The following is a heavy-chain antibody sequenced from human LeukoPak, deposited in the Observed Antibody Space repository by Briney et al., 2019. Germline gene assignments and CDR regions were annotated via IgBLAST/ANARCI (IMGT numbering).Heavy chain of an antibody. Sequence: ASVKVSCKASGYTFTSYAMHWVRQAPGQRLEWMGWINAGNGNTKYSQKFQGRVTITRDTSASTAYMELSSLRSEATAVYYCARHPGYSSGWAYVDYWGQGTLVTVSS. D-gene: IGHD6-19*01. V-gene: IGHV1-3*01. CDR1: GYTFTSYA. J-gene: IGHJ4*02. CDR3: ARHPGYSSGWAYVDY. CDR2: INAGNGNT.